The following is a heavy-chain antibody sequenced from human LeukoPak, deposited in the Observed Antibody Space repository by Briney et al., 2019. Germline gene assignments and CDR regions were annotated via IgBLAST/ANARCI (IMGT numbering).Heavy chain of an antibody. Sequence: PSETLSLTCTVSGGSISSGSYYWSWIRQPAGKGLEWIRRIYTSGSTNYNPSLKSRVTISVDTSKNQFSLKLSSVTAADTAVYYCARVGYCSSTSCYRGAFDIWGQGTMVTVSS. CDR1: GGSISSGSYY. CDR2: IYTSGST. J-gene: IGHJ3*02. CDR3: ARVGYCSSTSCYRGAFDI. D-gene: IGHD2-2*01. V-gene: IGHV4-61*02.